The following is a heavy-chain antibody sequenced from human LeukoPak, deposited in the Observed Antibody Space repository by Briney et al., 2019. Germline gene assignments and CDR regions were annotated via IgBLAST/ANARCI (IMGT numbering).Heavy chain of an antibody. V-gene: IGHV4-39*07. Sequence: SETLSLTCTVSGGSISSSSYYWGWIRQPPGKGLEWIGSIYYSGSTYYNPSLKSRVTISVDTSKNQFSPKLSSVTAADTAVYYCARLNPGHYDSSITWGYFDYWGQGTLVTVSS. CDR3: ARLNPGHYDSSITWGYFDY. D-gene: IGHD3-22*01. CDR1: GGSISSSSYY. J-gene: IGHJ4*02. CDR2: IYYSGST.